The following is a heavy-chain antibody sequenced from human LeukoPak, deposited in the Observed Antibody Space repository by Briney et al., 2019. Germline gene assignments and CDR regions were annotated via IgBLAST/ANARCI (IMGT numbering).Heavy chain of an antibody. Sequence: GGSLRLSCAPSGVAVSTSVIYWFRQAPGKGLERVSNIKGPHAEPTYADSVKGRFPISRDDSKNTVYREMNSLRAEDTALYYCAKVGVRINSGDDWGQGTPVTVSS. J-gene: IGHJ4*02. V-gene: IGHV3-23*01. CDR1: GVAVSTSV. D-gene: IGHD3-10*01. CDR3: AKVGVRINSGDD. CDR2: IKGPHAEP.